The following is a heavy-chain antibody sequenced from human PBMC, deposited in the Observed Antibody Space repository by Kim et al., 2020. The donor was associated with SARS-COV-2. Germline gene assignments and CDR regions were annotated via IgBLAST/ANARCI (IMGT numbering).Heavy chain of an antibody. CDR3: ARPYDFWSGYYTGLFDY. D-gene: IGHD3-3*01. J-gene: IGHJ4*02. V-gene: IGHV3-30*01. Sequence: VKGRFTISRDNSKNTLYLQMNSLRAEDTAVYYCARPYDFWSGYYTGLFDYWGQGTLVTVSS.